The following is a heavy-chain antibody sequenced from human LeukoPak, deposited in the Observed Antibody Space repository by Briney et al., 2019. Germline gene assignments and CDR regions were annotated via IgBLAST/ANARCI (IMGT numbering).Heavy chain of an antibody. CDR1: GFTLSTYD. Sequence: PGGFLRLSCAASGFTLSTYDMHWVRQAPGKGLEWVSYISSSSSNIYDADSMKGRFTLSRDNTKNSLYLQMNSLRDEDTAVYYCARGGYSSSSYFYYYMDVWGKGTTVTVSS. CDR2: ISSSSSNI. J-gene: IGHJ6*03. CDR3: ARGGYSSSSYFYYYMDV. V-gene: IGHV3-21*06. D-gene: IGHD6-6*01.